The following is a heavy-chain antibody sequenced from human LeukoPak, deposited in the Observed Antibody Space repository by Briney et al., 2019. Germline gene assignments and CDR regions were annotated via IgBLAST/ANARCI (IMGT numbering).Heavy chain of an antibody. CDR3: AGTYYYDSSGYCPAFDY. J-gene: IGHJ4*02. V-gene: IGHV1-69*13. CDR1: GGTSSSDA. CDR2: IIPIFGTA. Sequence: GASVKVSCKASGGTSSSDAISWVRRAPGQWLELMGGIIPIFGTANYAQKFQGRVTITADESTSTAYMELSSLRSEDTAVYYCAGTYYYDSSGYCPAFDYWGQGTLVTVSS. D-gene: IGHD3-22*01.